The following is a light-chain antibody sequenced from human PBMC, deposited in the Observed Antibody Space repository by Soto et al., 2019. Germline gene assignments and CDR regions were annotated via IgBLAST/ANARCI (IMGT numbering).Light chain of an antibody. CDR2: GTS. V-gene: IGKV3-20*01. Sequence: EIVLTQSPGTLSLSPGERATLSCRASQSVSSSYLAWYQQKPGQAPRLLIYGTSSRATAIPDRFSGSGSGTDFTLTISRLEPEDLAVYYCQQYGSSSWTFGQGTKVEI. J-gene: IGKJ1*01. CDR1: QSVSSSY. CDR3: QQYGSSSWT.